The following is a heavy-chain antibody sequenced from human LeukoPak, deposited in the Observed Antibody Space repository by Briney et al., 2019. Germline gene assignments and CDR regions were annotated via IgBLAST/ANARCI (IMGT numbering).Heavy chain of an antibody. J-gene: IGHJ4*02. CDR1: GGSFSNYNYY. CDR3: ARQNNFDFWSGFFDY. V-gene: IGHV4-39*01. D-gene: IGHD3-3*01. Sequence: SETLSLTCTVSGGSFSNYNYYWGWIRQSPGKGLEWIGSIHYVGSTYYNPSLRSRVTISVDTSKNQFSQNLSSVTAADTAVYYCARQNNFDFWSGFFDYWGLGALVTVSS. CDR2: IHYVGST.